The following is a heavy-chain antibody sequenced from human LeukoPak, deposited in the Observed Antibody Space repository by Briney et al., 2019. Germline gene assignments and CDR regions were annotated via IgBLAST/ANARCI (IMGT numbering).Heavy chain of an antibody. Sequence: PGGSLRLSCAASGFTFSSYAMSWVRQAPGKGLEWVSAISGSGGSTYDADSVKGRFTISRDNSKNTPYLQMNSLRAEDTAVYYCAKTVGGIRDGMDVWGQGTTVTVSS. D-gene: IGHD3-16*01. CDR2: ISGSGGST. CDR1: GFTFSSYA. CDR3: AKTVGGIRDGMDV. V-gene: IGHV3-23*01. J-gene: IGHJ6*02.